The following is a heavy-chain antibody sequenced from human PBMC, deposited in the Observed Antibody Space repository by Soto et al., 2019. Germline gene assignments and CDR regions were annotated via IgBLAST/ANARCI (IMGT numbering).Heavy chain of an antibody. D-gene: IGHD4-17*01. J-gene: IGHJ4*02. CDR1: GFGFDEYG. V-gene: IGHV3-20*04. CDR3: ARDHRWGYEYGDYGDS. Sequence: EVYLVESGGGVVRPGGSLRLSCAASGFGFDEYGMSWVRQGPGKGLEWVSGINRHGDSTGYADSVKGRFTISRDNANNSLYRQMNGLRAEDTAFYYCARDHRWGYEYGDYGDSWGQGTLVTVSS. CDR2: INRHGDST.